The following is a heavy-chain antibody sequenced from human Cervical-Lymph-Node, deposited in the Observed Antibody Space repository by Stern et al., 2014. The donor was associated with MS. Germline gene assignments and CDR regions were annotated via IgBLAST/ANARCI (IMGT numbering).Heavy chain of an antibody. CDR2: IYHSGRT. Sequence: QVQLQESGPGLVKPSGTLSLTCAVSGGSISSSNWGRWGRPPPGEGLGWVGEIYHSGRTKYNPSLKSRVNIPGDKSKSQFSLKLSSVTAADTAVYYCAREGYSSSYDAFDIWGQGTMVTVSS. CDR3: AREGYSSSYDAFDI. CDR1: GGSISSSNW. J-gene: IGHJ3*02. D-gene: IGHD6-6*01. V-gene: IGHV4-4*02.